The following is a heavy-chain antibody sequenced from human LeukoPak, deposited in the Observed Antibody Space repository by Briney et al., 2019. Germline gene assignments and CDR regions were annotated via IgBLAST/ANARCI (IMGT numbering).Heavy chain of an antibody. J-gene: IGHJ4*02. CDR3: AKFYDILTGYFDH. V-gene: IGHV3-23*01. Sequence: GGSLRLSCAASGFTFTTYAMGWVRQSPGKGLEWVSSISGGGGGTYYAEFVKGRFTISRDNSKNTLYLQMNSLRAEDTAVYYCAKFYDILTGYFDHWGQGTLVTVSS. D-gene: IGHD3-9*01. CDR2: ISGGGGGT. CDR1: GFTFTTYA.